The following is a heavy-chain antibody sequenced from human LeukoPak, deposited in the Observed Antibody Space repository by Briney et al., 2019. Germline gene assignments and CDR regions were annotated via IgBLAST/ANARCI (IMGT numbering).Heavy chain of an antibody. V-gene: IGHV3-11*04. D-gene: IGHD1-1*01. CDR2: ISSSGSTM. J-gene: IGHJ6*03. Sequence: GGSLRLSCAASGFTFSDYYMSWIRQAPGKGLEWVSYISSSGSTMYYADSVKGRFTISRDNAKNSLYLQMNSLRAEDTAVYYCARPNWSDYYYYMDVWGKGTTVTVSS. CDR3: ARPNWSDYYYYMDV. CDR1: GFTFSDYY.